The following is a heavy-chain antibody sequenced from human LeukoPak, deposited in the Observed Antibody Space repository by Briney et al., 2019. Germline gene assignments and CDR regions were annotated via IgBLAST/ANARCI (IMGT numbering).Heavy chain of an antibody. J-gene: IGHJ2*01. CDR2: IYYSGST. Sequence: SETLSLTCTVSGGSISSYYWSWIRQPPGKGLEWIGYIYYSGSTNYNPSLKSRVTISVDTSKNQFSLKLSSVTAADTAVYYCARHGAAYYYGSGYPIHWYFDLWGRGTLVTVSS. CDR1: GGSISSYY. D-gene: IGHD3-10*01. V-gene: IGHV4-59*08. CDR3: ARHGAAYYYGSGYPIHWYFDL.